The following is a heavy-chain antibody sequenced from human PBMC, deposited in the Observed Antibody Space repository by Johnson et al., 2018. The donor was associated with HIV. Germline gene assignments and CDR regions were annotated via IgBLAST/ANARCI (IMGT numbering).Heavy chain of an antibody. CDR2: IEWNGGST. V-gene: IGHV3-20*04. CDR3: AKDRALGWELLGAFDI. J-gene: IGHJ3*02. Sequence: VQLVESGGGVVWPGGSLRLSCAASGFNFNDYGMTWVRQVTGKGLEWVSGIEWNGGSTGYAAAVNGRFTISRDNAKSSLYLQINDLRAENTAFYYCAKDRALGWELLGAFDIWGQGTMVIVSS. D-gene: IGHD1-26*01. CDR1: GFNFNDYG.